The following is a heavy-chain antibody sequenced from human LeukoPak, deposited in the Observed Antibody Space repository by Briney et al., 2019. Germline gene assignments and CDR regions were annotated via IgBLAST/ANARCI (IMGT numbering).Heavy chain of an antibody. CDR2: ITGPASGVST. CDR3: AKCRDLWLAYFDY. J-gene: IGHJ4*02. CDR1: GFTFTNYA. Sequence: GGSLRLSCAASGFTFTNYAMSWVRQAPGKGLEWVSTITGPASGVSTYYADSVQGRFTISRDNSKNTLYLQMNSLRAGDTAVYNCAKCRDLWLAYFDYWGQGTLVTVSS. D-gene: IGHD6-19*01. V-gene: IGHV3-23*01.